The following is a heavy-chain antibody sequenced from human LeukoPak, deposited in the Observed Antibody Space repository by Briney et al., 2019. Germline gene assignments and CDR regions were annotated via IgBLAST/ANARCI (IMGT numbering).Heavy chain of an antibody. D-gene: IGHD6-19*01. J-gene: IGHJ6*03. V-gene: IGHV4-4*02. Sequence: SETLSLTCAVSGGSISSSNWWSWVRQPPGKGLEWSGAIYHSGSTNYNPSLKSRVTISVDKSKNQFSLKLSSVTAADTAVYYCARDMNVRYSSGWWPPYYYYYYMDVWGKGTTVTVSS. CDR3: ARDMNVRYSSGWWPPYYYYYYMDV. CDR2: IYHSGST. CDR1: GGSISSSNW.